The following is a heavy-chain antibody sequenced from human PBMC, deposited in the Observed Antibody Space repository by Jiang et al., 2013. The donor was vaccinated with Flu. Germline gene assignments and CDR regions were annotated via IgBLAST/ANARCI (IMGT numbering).Heavy chain of an antibody. D-gene: IGHD6-13*01. CDR3: ARDVEAATGTSFANY. CDR1: GFTFSNYW. CDR2: IKQDGSEK. V-gene: IGHV3-7*03. Sequence: VQLVESGGGLVQPGGSLRLSCAASGFTFSNYWMSWVRQAPGKGLEWVANIKQDGSEKYYVDSVKGRFTISRDNAKNSLLLQMDSLRAEDTAVYYCARDVEAATGTSFANYWGQGTLVTVSS. J-gene: IGHJ4*02.